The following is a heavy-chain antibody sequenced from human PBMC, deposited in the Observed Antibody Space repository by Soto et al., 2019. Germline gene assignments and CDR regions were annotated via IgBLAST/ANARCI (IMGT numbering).Heavy chain of an antibody. V-gene: IGHV3-66*01. CDR1: GFTVSSNY. Sequence: EVQLVESGGGLVQPGGSLRLSCAASGFTVSSNYMSWVRQAPGKGLEWVSVIYSGGSTYYADSVKGRFTNSRDNSKNTLYLQMNSLRAEDTAVYYCAGTLFGTYYYYYMDVWGKGTTVTVSS. D-gene: IGHD3-10*02. CDR3: AGTLFGTYYYYYMDV. J-gene: IGHJ6*03. CDR2: IYSGGST.